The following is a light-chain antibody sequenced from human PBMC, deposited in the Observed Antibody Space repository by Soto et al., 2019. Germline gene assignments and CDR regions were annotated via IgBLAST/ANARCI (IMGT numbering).Light chain of an antibody. J-gene: IGLJ1*01. CDR1: SSDVGAYNY. V-gene: IGLV2-14*01. Sequence: QSALTQPASVSGSPGQSITISCTGTSSDVGAYNYVSWYRQHPGKAPNLMIYDVGYRPSGISNRFSGSKSGNTASLTISGVQPVVEADYYCSSQKSSRTSVFGSGSKLTVL. CDR3: SSQKSSRTSV. CDR2: DVG.